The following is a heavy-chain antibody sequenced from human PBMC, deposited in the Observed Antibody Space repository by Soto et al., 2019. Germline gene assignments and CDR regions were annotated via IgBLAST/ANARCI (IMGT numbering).Heavy chain of an antibody. J-gene: IGHJ3*02. CDR3: ASVSENSGRWGDDAFES. CDR2: ISAYNGNT. Sequence: QVQLVQSGAEVKKPGASVKVSCKASGYTFTSYGISWVRQAPGQGLEWMGWISAYNGNTNYAQKLQGRLPMTTDTSTSTAYMELRSLRSAGTAVYYCASVSENSGRWGDDAFESWGQGTMVTVSS. D-gene: IGHD6-13*01. V-gene: IGHV1-18*01. CDR1: GYTFTSYG.